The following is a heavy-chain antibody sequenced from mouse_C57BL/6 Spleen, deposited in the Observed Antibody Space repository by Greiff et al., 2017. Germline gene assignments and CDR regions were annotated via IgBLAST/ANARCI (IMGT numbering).Heavy chain of an antibody. J-gene: IGHJ2*01. CDR1: GFTFSDYY. V-gene: IGHV5-16*01. CDR3: AREGYSTNFDY. Sequence: EVQLVESEGGLVQPGSSMKLSCTASGFTFSDYYMAWVRQVPEKGLEWVANINYDGSSTYYLDSLKSRFIISRDNAKNILYLQMSSLKSEDTATYYCAREGYSTNFDYWGQGTTLTVSS. D-gene: IGHD2-5*01. CDR2: INYDGSST.